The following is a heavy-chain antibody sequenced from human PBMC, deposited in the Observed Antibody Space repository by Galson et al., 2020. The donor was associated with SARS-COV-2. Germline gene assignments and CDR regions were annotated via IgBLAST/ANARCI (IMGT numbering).Heavy chain of an antibody. CDR3: VRTRATAGTDAFDT. Sequence: GESLKISCAASGFTFDDYGISWVRQVPGKGLEWVSSINWNGGRRGYADSVKGRFTISRDNVKNSVYLQMNSLRVEDTALYHCVRTRATAGTDAFDTWGQGTMVTVSS. J-gene: IGHJ3*02. CDR1: GFTFDDYG. D-gene: IGHD6-13*01. V-gene: IGHV3-20*01. CDR2: INWNGGRR.